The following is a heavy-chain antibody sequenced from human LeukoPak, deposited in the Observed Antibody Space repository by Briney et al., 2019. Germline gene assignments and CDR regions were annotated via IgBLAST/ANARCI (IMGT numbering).Heavy chain of an antibody. V-gene: IGHV4-39*01. D-gene: IGHD2/OR15-2a*01. CDR1: GDSIISSTSY. CDR2: VSYSGGT. Sequence: SETLSLTCTVSGDSIISSTSYWGWARLSPGKGLEWIGNVSYSGGTYYNPSLKSRVTLSVDTSKNQFYLRLSSVTAADTSTYYLARRYYFSTSGYNAFDAWGQGTMVAVSS. CDR3: ARRYYFSTSGYNAFDA. J-gene: IGHJ3*01.